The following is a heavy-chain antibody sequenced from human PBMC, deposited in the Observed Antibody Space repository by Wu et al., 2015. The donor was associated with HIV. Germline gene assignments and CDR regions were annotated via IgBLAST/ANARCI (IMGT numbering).Heavy chain of an antibody. CDR3: ARALPNYGGKPDAFDI. D-gene: IGHD4-23*01. J-gene: IGHJ3*02. V-gene: IGHV1-2*02. CDR2: INPNNGAT. CDR1: GYTFTGYY. Sequence: QVQLVQSGAEVKKPGASVKVSCKASGYTFTGYYXHWVRQAPGQGLEWMGWINPNNGATKYAQKFQGRVAMTRDTSISTAYMELSRLRSDDTAVYYCARALPNYGGKPDAFDIWGQGTMVTVSS.